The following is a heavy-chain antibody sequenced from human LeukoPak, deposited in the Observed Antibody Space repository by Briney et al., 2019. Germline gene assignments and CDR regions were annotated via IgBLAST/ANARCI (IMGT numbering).Heavy chain of an antibody. Sequence: SGTLSLTCAVSGGSISSSNWWSWVRQPPGKGLEWIGEIYHSGSTNYNPSLKSRVTISVDKSKNQFSLKLSSVTAADTAVYYCASRIAVAGTPLSWFDPWGQGTLVTVSS. D-gene: IGHD6-19*01. V-gene: IGHV4-4*02. CDR3: ASRIAVAGTPLSWFDP. CDR1: GGSISSSNW. CDR2: IYHSGST. J-gene: IGHJ5*02.